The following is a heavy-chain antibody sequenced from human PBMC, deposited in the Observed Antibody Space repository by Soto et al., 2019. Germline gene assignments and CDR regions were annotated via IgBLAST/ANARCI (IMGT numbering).Heavy chain of an antibody. V-gene: IGHV4-39*01. Sequence: KTSETLSLTCIVSGGSISSSSYYWGWIRQPPGKGLEWIGSIYYSGSTYYNPSLKSRVTISVDTSKNQFSLKLSSVTAADTAVFYWARNRARNWFDPWGQGTLVTVSS. J-gene: IGHJ5*02. D-gene: IGHD6-6*01. CDR1: GGSISSSSYY. CDR3: ARNRARNWFDP. CDR2: IYYSGST.